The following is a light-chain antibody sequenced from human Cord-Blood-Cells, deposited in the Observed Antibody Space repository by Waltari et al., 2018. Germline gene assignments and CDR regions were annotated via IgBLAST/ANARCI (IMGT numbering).Light chain of an antibody. CDR1: QSVISY. J-gene: IGKJ1*01. CDR2: DAS. CDR3: QQRSNWPKT. V-gene: IGKV3-11*01. Sequence: EIVLTQSPSTLPLSPGERATLSCRASQSVISYLAWYQQKPGQAPRLLIYDASNSATGIPARFSGSGSGTDFTLTISRLEPEDFAVYYCQQRSNWPKTFGQGTKVEIK.